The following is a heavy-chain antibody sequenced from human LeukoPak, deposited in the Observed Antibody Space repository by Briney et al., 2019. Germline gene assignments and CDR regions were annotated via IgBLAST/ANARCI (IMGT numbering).Heavy chain of an antibody. J-gene: IGHJ4*02. CDR3: ARYRSGEVFDY. CDR1: GDLLSNYY. D-gene: IGHD3-10*01. CDR2: IYYSGNT. Sequence: SETLSLTCTVSGDLLSNYYWSWIRQPPGKGLEWIGYIYYSGNTNYNPSLKSRVTMSVDTSKNQFSLKLTSVTAADTAVYYCARYRSGEVFDYWGQGTLVTVSS. V-gene: IGHV4-59*01.